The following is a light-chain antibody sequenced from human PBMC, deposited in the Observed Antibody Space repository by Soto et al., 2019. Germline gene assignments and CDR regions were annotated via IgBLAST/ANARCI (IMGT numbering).Light chain of an antibody. V-gene: IGKV3-15*01. J-gene: IGKJ4*01. CDR1: QTISND. CDR2: GAS. Sequence: EVVMTQSPATVSVSPGEGVTLSCRASQTISNDLAWYQQKPGQAPRLLIYGASTRATGVPARFSGGGSGTELIVTISSLQSEDFAFNYCQQNNKWPPVTFGGGTKVEIK. CDR3: QQNNKWPPVT.